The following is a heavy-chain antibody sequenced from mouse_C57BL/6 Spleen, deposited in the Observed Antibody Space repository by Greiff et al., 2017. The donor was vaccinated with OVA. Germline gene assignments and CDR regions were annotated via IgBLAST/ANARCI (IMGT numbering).Heavy chain of an antibody. J-gene: IGHJ3*01. V-gene: IGHV5-17*01. D-gene: IGHD1-1*01. CDR1: GFTFSDYG. Sequence: EVKLEESGGGLVKPGGSLKLSCAASGFTFSDYGMHWVRQAPEKGLEWVAYISSGSSTIYYADTVKGRFTISRDNAKNTLFLQMTSLRSEDTAMYYCASYYGSSYGFAYWGQGTLVTVSA. CDR3: ASYYGSSYGFAY. CDR2: ISSGSSTI.